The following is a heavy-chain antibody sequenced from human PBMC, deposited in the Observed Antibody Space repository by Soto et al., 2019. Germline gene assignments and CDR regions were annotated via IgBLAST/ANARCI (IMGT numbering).Heavy chain of an antibody. V-gene: IGHV3-33*01. CDR2: IWYDGSNK. CDR1: GFTFSSYG. J-gene: IGHJ3*01. Sequence: QVQLVESGGGVVQPGRSLRLSCAASGFTFSSYGMHWVRRAPGKGLEWVAVIWYDGSNKYYADSVKGRFTISRDNSKNTLYLQMNSLRAEDTAVYYCARDGYYYDSSGYHRSNGNDAFDFWGQGTMVTVSS. CDR3: ARDGYYYDSSGYHRSNGNDAFDF. D-gene: IGHD3-22*01.